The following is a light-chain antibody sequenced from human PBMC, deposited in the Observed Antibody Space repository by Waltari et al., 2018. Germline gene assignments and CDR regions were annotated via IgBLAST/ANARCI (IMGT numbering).Light chain of an antibody. CDR3: QQYDTFPRT. CDR2: KAS. V-gene: IGKV1-5*03. CDR1: QSISSW. Sequence: DIQMTQSPSTLSASVGDRVTITCRASQSISSWLAWFQQKPGKAPKLLIYKASNLESGVPSRFSGSGSGTEFTLTISSLQPDDFATYFCQQYDTFPRTFGQGTKLDIK. J-gene: IGKJ2*01.